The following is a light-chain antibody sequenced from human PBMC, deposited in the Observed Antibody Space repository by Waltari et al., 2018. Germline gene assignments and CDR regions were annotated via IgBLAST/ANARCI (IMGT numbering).Light chain of an antibody. J-gene: IGKJ4*01. CDR2: AAA. CDR3: QQSYSPLT. Sequence: DFQMTQSPSPLSASVGDRVTITCRASQSISTYLNWYQQKPGKAPNLLIYAAASLQSGVPSRFSGSGSGTDFTLTISSLQPEDFATYYCQQSYSPLTFGGGTKVENK. V-gene: IGKV1-39*01. CDR1: QSISTY.